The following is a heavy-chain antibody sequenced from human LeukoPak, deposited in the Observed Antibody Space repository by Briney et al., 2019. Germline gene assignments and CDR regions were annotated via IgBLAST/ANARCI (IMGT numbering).Heavy chain of an antibody. CDR1: GFTFSNAW. J-gene: IGHJ4*02. CDR2: IKSKTDGGTI. V-gene: IGHV3-15*07. CDR3: ARDDNYYDSSGYCPD. Sequence: PGGSLRLSCAASGFTFSNAWMNWVRQAPGKGLEWVGRIKSKTDGGTIDYAAPVKGRFTISRDDSKNMLYLQMNSLRAEDTAVYYCARDDNYYDSSGYCPDWGQGTLVTVSS. D-gene: IGHD3-22*01.